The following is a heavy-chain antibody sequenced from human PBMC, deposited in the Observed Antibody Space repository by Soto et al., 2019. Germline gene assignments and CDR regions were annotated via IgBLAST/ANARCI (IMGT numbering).Heavy chain of an antibody. J-gene: IGHJ4*02. Sequence: EVQLLESGGDLVQPGGSLRLSCAASGFTFSSYAMSWVRQAPEKGLEWVSGINNSGGRTFYADSVKGRFTISRDNSKNTLLLQMESLRAEDTAIYFCATAKSTYASAYYVYWGRGTEVTVSS. CDR2: INNSGGRT. CDR3: ATAKSTYASAYYVY. V-gene: IGHV3-23*01. D-gene: IGHD1-26*01. CDR1: GFTFSSYA.